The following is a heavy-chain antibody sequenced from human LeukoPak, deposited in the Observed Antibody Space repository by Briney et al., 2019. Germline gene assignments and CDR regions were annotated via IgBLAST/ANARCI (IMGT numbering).Heavy chain of an antibody. CDR1: GDSSSSGSFA. J-gene: IGHJ4*02. D-gene: IGHD3-22*01. CDR3: ARANYYYDSSGYYYNYYFDS. CDR2: IYRSGTT. Sequence: SETLSLTCGVSGDSSSSGSFAWSWIRQPPGKGLEWIGYIYRSGTTHYNPSLKSRVTMSADRSKNQFSLRLSSMTAADTAVYYCARANYYYDSSGYYYNYYFDSWGQGALVTVSS. V-gene: IGHV4-30-2*01.